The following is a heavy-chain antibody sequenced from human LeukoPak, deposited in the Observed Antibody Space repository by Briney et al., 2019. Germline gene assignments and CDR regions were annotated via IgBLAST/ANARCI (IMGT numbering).Heavy chain of an antibody. Sequence: TSETLSLTCTVSGGSISSSSYYWGWIRQPPGKGLEWIGSIYYSGSTYYNPSLKSRVTISVDTSKNQFSLKLSSVTAADTAVYYCARPIVATQEYYFDYWGQGTLVTVSS. D-gene: IGHD5-12*01. V-gene: IGHV4-39*01. J-gene: IGHJ4*02. CDR1: GGSISSSSYY. CDR2: IYYSGST. CDR3: ARPIVATQEYYFDY.